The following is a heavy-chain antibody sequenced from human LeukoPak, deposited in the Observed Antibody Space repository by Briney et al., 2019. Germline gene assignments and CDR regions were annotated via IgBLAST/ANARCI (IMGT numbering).Heavy chain of an antibody. D-gene: IGHD6-13*01. CDR3: ARDSGYSSSWYEIDY. Sequence: SGGSLRLSCETSGLSFSNYGFYWVRQAPGKGLEWVAVISYDGSNKYYADSVKGRFTISRDNSKNTLYLQMNSLRAEDTAVYYCARDSGYSSSWYEIDYWGQGTLVTVSS. V-gene: IGHV3-30*19. CDR1: GLSFSNYG. J-gene: IGHJ4*02. CDR2: ISYDGSNK.